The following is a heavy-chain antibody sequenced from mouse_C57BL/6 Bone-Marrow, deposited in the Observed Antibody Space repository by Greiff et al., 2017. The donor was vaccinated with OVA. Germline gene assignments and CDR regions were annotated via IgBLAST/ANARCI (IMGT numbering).Heavy chain of an antibody. D-gene: IGHD2-12*01. J-gene: IGHJ2*01. Sequence: EVKLMESGGGLVKPGGSLKLSCAASGFTFSDYGMHWVRQAPEKGLEWVAYISSGSSTIYYADTVKGRFTISRDNAKNTLFLQMTSLRSEDTAMYYCARGPIVRFDYWGQGTTLTVSS. CDR1: GFTFSDYG. CDR2: ISSGSSTI. CDR3: ARGPIVRFDY. V-gene: IGHV5-17*01.